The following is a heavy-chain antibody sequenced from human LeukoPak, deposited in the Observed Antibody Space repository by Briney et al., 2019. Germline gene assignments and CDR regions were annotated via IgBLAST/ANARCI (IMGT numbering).Heavy chain of an antibody. V-gene: IGHV1-3*01. D-gene: IGHD6-13*01. CDR3: ARVVSSSQIVYYYYMDV. J-gene: IGHJ6*03. Sequence: GASVKVSCKASGYTFTSYAMHWVRQAPGQRLEWMGWINAGNGNTKYSQKFQGRVTITADESTSTAYMELSSLRSEDTAVYYCARVVSSSQIVYYYYMDVWGKGTTVTVSS. CDR2: INAGNGNT. CDR1: GYTFTSYA.